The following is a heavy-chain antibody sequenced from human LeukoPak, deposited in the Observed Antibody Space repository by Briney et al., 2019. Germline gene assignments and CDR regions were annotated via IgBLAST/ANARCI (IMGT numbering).Heavy chain of an antibody. Sequence: SETLSLTCTGYGGSFSGHYWSWIRQPPGKGLEWIGELNHSGATNYNPSLRSRVTISVDTSKNQFSLKLSSVTAADTAVYFCARHGSYSLDYWGQGALVTVSS. CDR1: GGSFSGHY. D-gene: IGHD3-3*01. J-gene: IGHJ4*02. CDR3: ARHGSYSLDY. V-gene: IGHV4-34*01. CDR2: LNHSGAT.